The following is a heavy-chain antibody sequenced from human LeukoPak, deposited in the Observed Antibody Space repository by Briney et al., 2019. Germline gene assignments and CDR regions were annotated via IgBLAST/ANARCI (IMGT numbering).Heavy chain of an antibody. D-gene: IGHD3/OR15-3a*01. V-gene: IGHV4-38-2*01. CDR1: GYSISSGYY. Sequence: SETLSLTCAVSGYSISSGYYWGWIRQPPGKGLEWIGSIYQSVSTYYSPSLKSRVAISADTPKNQFSPKLTSVTAADTAVYYCARGSNYYYSMDVWGKGTTVTVSS. CDR2: IYQSVST. CDR3: ARGSNYYYSMDV. J-gene: IGHJ6*04.